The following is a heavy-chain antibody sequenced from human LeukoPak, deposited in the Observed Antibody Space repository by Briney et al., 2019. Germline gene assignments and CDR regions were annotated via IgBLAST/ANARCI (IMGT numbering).Heavy chain of an antibody. D-gene: IGHD1-7*01. CDR2: ISSSGSTI. Sequence: GGSLRLSCAASGFTFSSYEMNWVLQAPGKGLEWVSYISSSGSTIYYADSVKGRFTISRDNAKNSLYLQMNSLRAEDTALYYCARGRGITGTKTLDYWGQGTLVTVSS. V-gene: IGHV3-48*03. CDR1: GFTFSSYE. CDR3: ARGRGITGTKTLDY. J-gene: IGHJ4*02.